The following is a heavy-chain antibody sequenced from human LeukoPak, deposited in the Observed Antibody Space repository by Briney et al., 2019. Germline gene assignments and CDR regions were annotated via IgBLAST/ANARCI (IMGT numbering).Heavy chain of an antibody. CDR1: GFTFSSYR. D-gene: IGHD6-19*01. Sequence: GGSLRLSCAASGFTFSSYRMNWVRQAPGKGREWVSYISSSSRTIYYADSVKGRFTISRDNAKNSLYLQMNSLRAEDTAVYYCAREGYSSGWSYYFDYWAREPWSPSPQ. V-gene: IGHV3-48*01. CDR3: AREGYSSGWSYYFDY. J-gene: IGHJ4*02. CDR2: ISSSSRTI.